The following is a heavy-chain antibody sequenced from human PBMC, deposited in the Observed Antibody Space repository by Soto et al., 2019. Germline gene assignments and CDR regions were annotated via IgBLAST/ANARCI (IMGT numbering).Heavy chain of an antibody. Sequence: LRLSCAASGFTFSSYSMNWVRQAPGKGLEWVSSISSSSSYIYYADSVKGRFTISRDNAKNSLYLQMNSLRAEDTAVYYCARDGPVITYGMDVWGQGTTVTVSS. CDR1: GFTFSSYS. CDR3: ARDGPVITYGMDV. V-gene: IGHV3-21*01. D-gene: IGHD3-22*01. J-gene: IGHJ6*02. CDR2: ISSSSSYI.